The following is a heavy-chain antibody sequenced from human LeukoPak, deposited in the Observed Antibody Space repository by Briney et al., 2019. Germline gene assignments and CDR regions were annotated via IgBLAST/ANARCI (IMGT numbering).Heavy chain of an antibody. D-gene: IGHD4-23*01. CDR2: IKQDGSEK. CDR1: GFTFSSYW. V-gene: IGHV3-7*01. CDR3: ARDDYGGYPNPY. Sequence: GGSLRLSCAASGFTFSSYWMSWVRQAPGKGLEWVANIKQDGSEKYYVDTVKGRFTISRDNAKNSLYLQMNSLRVEDTAVYYCARDDYGGYPNPYWGQGTLVTVSS. J-gene: IGHJ4*02.